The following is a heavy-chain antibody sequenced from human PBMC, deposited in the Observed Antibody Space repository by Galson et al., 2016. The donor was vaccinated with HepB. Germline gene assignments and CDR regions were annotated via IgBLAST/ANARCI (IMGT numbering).Heavy chain of an antibody. Sequence: SETLSLTCAVYGDSVSSNKWWTWVRQPPGKGLEWIGEIHHRRSSNFNPSLKSRDTISVDKSKNQFSLRLNSVTAADTAVYFCARGGDWRLDYWGQGSLVTVSS. V-gene: IGHV4-4*02. CDR2: IHHRRSS. CDR3: ARGGDWRLDY. J-gene: IGHJ4*02. CDR1: GDSVSSNKW. D-gene: IGHD2-21*02.